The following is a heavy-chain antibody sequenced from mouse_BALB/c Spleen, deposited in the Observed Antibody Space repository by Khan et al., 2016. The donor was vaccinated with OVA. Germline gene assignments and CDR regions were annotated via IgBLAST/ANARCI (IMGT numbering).Heavy chain of an antibody. CDR2: INTNTGEP. V-gene: IGHV9-3*02. CDR1: GYTFTNYG. D-gene: IGHD2-4*01. Sequence: QIQLVQSGPELKKPGETVKLSCKASGYTFTNYGMNWVKQAPGKDLQWMGWINTNTGEPTYVEDFKGRFAFSLEASANTAYLQINDLKNEDTATSVYARRGYDYCYPFPYWGQGTLVTVSA. J-gene: IGHJ3*01. CDR3: ARRGYDYCYPFPY.